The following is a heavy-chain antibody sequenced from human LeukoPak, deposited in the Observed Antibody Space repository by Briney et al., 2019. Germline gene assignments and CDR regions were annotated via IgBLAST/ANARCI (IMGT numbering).Heavy chain of an antibody. D-gene: IGHD2-2*01. CDR1: GYTFTSYG. J-gene: IGHJ4*02. Sequence: ASVKVSCKASGYTFTSYGISWVRQAPGQGLEWMGWISAYNGNTNYAQKLQGRVTMTTDTSTSTAYMELSRLRSDDTAVYYCARDLRNCSSTSCLGYWGQGTLVTVSS. CDR3: ARDLRNCSSTSCLGY. V-gene: IGHV1-18*01. CDR2: ISAYNGNT.